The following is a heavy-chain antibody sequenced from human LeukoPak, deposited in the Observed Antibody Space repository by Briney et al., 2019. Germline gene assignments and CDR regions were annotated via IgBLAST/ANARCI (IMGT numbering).Heavy chain of an antibody. CDR2: ISGSGGST. V-gene: IGHV3-23*01. CDR1: GFTFSSYA. D-gene: IGHD3-22*01. Sequence: PGGSLRLSCAASGFTFSSYAMSWVRQAPGKGLEWVSAISGSGGSTYYADSVKGRFTISRDNSKNTLYLQMNSLRAEDTAVYYCAKSYDSSGYYYDAFDTWGQGTMVTVSS. CDR3: AKSYDSSGYYYDAFDT. J-gene: IGHJ3*02.